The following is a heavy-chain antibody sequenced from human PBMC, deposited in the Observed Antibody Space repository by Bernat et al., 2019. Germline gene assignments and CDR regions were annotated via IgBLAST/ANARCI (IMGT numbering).Heavy chain of an antibody. D-gene: IGHD2-2*01. V-gene: IGHV3-30*18. CDR2: ISYDGSNK. CDR3: AKEPSTSY. Sequence: VQLLESGGGLVQPGGSLRLSCAASGFTFSSYAMSWVRQAPGKGLEWVAVISYDGSNKYYADSVKGRFTISRDNSKNTLYLQMNSLRAEDTAVYYCAKEPSTSYWGQGTLVTVSS. J-gene: IGHJ4*02. CDR1: GFTFSSYA.